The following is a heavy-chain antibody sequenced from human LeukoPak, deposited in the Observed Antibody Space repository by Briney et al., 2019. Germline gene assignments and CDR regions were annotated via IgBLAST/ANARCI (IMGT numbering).Heavy chain of an antibody. CDR1: GFTFSDYT. Sequence: GGSLRLSCAASGFTFSDYTMNWVRQAPGKGLEWVSFISSSSSTIYYADSVKGRFTISRDNAKNSLYLQMNSLRAEDTALYYCARGAFTWIQHPYAMDVWGQGTTVTVSS. D-gene: IGHD5-18*01. CDR2: ISSSSSTI. V-gene: IGHV3-48*04. CDR3: ARGAFTWIQHPYAMDV. J-gene: IGHJ6*02.